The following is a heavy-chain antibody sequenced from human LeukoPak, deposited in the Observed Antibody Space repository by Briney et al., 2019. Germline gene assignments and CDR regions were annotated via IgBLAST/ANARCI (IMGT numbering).Heavy chain of an antibody. CDR1: GFTFSRYW. CDR2: INGDGSYT. CDR3: VRGSYYFYGMDV. J-gene: IGHJ6*02. V-gene: IGHV3-74*03. D-gene: IGHD3-16*01. Sequence: TGGSLRLSCAASGFTFSRYWMHWVRQGPGKGLVWVAQINGDGSYTTYADSMKGRLSISRDNARNTLYLHINSLRVEDTAVFYCVRGSYYFYGMDVWGQGTTVTASS.